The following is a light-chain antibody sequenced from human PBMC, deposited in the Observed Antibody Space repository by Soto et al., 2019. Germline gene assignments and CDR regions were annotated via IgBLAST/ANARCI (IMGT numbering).Light chain of an antibody. Sequence: QSVLTQPPSVSGAPGQRVTISCTGRSSNIGAGYDVHWYQQLPGTAPKLLIYNSIHRPSGVPDRFSGSKSGTSASLAITGLRAEDEADYYCQSYDSSLSGSLFGGGTKLTVL. CDR3: QSYDSSLSGSL. V-gene: IGLV1-40*01. J-gene: IGLJ2*01. CDR1: SSNIGAGYD. CDR2: NSI.